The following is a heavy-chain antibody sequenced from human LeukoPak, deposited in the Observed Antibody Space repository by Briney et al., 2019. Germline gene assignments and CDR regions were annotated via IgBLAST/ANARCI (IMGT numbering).Heavy chain of an antibody. Sequence: ASVKVSCKASGFTFTSSAMQWVRQARGQRLEWIGWIVVGSGNTNYAQKFQERVTITRDMSTSTAYMELSSLRSEDTAVYHCAAETAYYYDSSGYVYWGQGTLVTVSS. CDR3: AAETAYYYDSSGYVY. CDR2: IVVGSGNT. CDR1: GFTFTSSA. J-gene: IGHJ4*02. V-gene: IGHV1-58*02. D-gene: IGHD3-22*01.